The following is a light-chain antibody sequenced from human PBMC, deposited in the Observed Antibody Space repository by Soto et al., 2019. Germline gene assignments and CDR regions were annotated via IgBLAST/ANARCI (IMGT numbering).Light chain of an antibody. CDR1: QSVSTN. J-gene: IGKJ1*01. Sequence: EIVMTQSPATLPVSPGERATLSCRASQSVSTNLVWYQQKPGQAPRLRIYGASIRATSIPGRLSGSGSGTEFTLTISSMQSEDFAVYYCQQYNNWWTFGQGTKVDIK. V-gene: IGKV3-15*01. CDR3: QQYNNWWT. CDR2: GAS.